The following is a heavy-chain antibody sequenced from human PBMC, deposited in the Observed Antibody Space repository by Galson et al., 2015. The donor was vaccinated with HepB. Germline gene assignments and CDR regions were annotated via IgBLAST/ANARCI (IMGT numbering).Heavy chain of an antibody. J-gene: IGHJ6*02. Sequence: SLRLSCAASGFTFSSYGMRWVRQAPGKGLEWVAVISYNGSNKYYADSVKGRFTISRDNSKNTLYLQMNSLRAEDTAVYYCAKGLRITMVRGVTRGMDVWGQGTTVTVSS. D-gene: IGHD3-10*01. CDR3: AKGLRITMVRGVTRGMDV. V-gene: IGHV3-30*18. CDR2: ISYNGSNK. CDR1: GFTFSSYG.